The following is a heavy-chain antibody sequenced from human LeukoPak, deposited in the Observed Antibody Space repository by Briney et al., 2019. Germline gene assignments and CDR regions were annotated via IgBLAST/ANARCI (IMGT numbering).Heavy chain of an antibody. CDR3: ARAYYDFWSGRDAFDI. Sequence: GGSLRLSCAASGFTFSSYSMNWVRQAPGKGLEWVSYISSSSSTIYYADSVKGRFTIPRDNAKNSLYLQMNSLRAEDTAVYYCARAYYDFWSGRDAFDIWGQGTMVTVSS. V-gene: IGHV3-48*04. D-gene: IGHD3-3*01. CDR1: GFTFSSYS. CDR2: ISSSSSTI. J-gene: IGHJ3*02.